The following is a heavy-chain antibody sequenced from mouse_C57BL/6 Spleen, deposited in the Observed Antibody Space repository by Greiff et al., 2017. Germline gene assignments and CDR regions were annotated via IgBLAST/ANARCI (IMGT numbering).Heavy chain of an antibody. CDR1: GYSITSGYY. CDR2: ISYDGSN. V-gene: IGHV3-6*01. D-gene: IGHD2-5*01. J-gene: IGHJ4*01. Sequence: EVKLVESGPGLVKPSQSLSLTCSVTGYSITSGYYWNWIRQFPGNKLEWMGYISYDGSNNYNPSLKNRISITRDTSKNQFFLKLNSVTTEDTATYYCAREGPYYSNLYYAMDYWGQGTSVTVSS. CDR3: AREGPYYSNLYYAMDY.